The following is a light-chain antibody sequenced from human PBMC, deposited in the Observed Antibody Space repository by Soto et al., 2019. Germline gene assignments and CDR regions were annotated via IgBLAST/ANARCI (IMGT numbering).Light chain of an antibody. CDR1: SSDVGGYNF. CDR3: CSYAGSYTDV. J-gene: IGLJ1*01. V-gene: IGLV2-11*01. CDR2: DVS. Sequence: QSALTQPRSVSGSPGQSVTISCTGTSSDVGGYNFVSWYRQHPGKAPKLMIYDVSKRPSGVPDRFSASKSGSTASLTISGLQAEDEADYYCCSYAGSYTDVFGTGTKVTVL.